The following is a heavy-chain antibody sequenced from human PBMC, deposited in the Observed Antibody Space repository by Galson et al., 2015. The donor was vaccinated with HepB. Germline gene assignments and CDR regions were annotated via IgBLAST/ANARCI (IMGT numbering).Heavy chain of an antibody. V-gene: IGHV3-23*01. J-gene: IGHJ4*02. D-gene: IGHD6-13*01. CDR3: AKVVAAAGLDY. Sequence: SLRLSCAASASTFRSYAMSWVREAPGKGLEWLSAVSGSGGSTYYADSVKGRFTISRDNSKNKLYLQMNSLRAEDTAVYYCAKVVAAAGLDYWGQGTLVTVSS. CDR2: VSGSGGST. CDR1: ASTFRSYA.